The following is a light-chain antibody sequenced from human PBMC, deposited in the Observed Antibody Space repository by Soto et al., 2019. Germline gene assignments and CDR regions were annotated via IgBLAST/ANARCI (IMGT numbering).Light chain of an antibody. CDR3: AAWDDSLNGLV. CDR1: GSNIGSHT. V-gene: IGLV1-44*01. CDR2: SND. J-gene: IGLJ2*01. Sequence: QSVLTQPPSASGTPGQRVTISCSGSGSNIGSHTVSWYQQLPGTAPNLLIYSNDQRPSGVPDRFSGSKSGTSASLAISGLQSEDEADYYCAAWDDSLNGLVFGGGTKLTVL.